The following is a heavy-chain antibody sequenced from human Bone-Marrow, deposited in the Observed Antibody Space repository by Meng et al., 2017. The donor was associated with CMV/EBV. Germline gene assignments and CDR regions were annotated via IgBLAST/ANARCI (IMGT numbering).Heavy chain of an antibody. J-gene: IGHJ4*02. CDR3: AKGLHSSAWNGYDY. CDR1: GSAFSHPA. Sequence: ASGSAFSHPAISWVRQAPGQWLRCVSVFSTSGTLTSSANSVQCRFTISKDNSKNTLYVQMNNLRVEDTAVYFCAKGLHSSAWNGYDYWGQGNLVTVSS. CDR2: FSTSGTLT. D-gene: IGHD1-1*01. V-gene: IGHV3-23*01.